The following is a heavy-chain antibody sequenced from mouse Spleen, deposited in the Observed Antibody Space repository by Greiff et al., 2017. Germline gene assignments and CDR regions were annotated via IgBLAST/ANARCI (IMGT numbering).Heavy chain of an antibody. CDR3: ARDLLGYFDY. J-gene: IGHJ2*01. CDR2: INYDGSST. V-gene: IGHV5-16*01. Sequence: DVKLVESEGGLVQPGSSMKLSCTASGFTFSDYYMAWVRQVPEKGLEWVANINYDGSSTYYLDSLKSRFIISRDNAKNILYLQMSSLKSEDTATYYCARDLLGYFDYWGQGTTLTVSS. D-gene: IGHD2-10*02. CDR1: GFTFSDYY.